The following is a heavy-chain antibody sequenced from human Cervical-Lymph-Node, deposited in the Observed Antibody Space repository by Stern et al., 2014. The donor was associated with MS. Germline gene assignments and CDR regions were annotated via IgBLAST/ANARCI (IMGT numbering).Heavy chain of an antibody. CDR2: MNPDSGDT. V-gene: IGHV1-8*01. CDR1: GYLFTSDD. J-gene: IGHJ1*01. CDR3: TKAWGH. Sequence: QLVQSGAEVRKPGASVRLSCKASGYLFTSDDINWVRQASGQGLEWMGWMNPDSGDTGFEQKFRGRVTMTTDTSTRTAYMALSGLSSEDSAVYCSTKAWGHWGRGTQVTVSS. D-gene: IGHD7-27*01.